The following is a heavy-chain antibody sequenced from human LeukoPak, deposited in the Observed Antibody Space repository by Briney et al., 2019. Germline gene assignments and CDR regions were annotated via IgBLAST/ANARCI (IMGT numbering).Heavy chain of an antibody. CDR3: ARVGYYGSGSYYGNYYYGMDV. CDR2: IYTSGST. D-gene: IGHD3-10*01. Sequence: SQTLSLTCTVSGGSLSSGSYYWSWIRQPARKGLEWIGRIYTSGSTNYNPSLKSRVTISVDTSKNQFSLKLSSVTAADTAVYYCARVGYYGSGSYYGNYYYGMDVWGQGTTVTVSS. CDR1: GGSLSSGSYY. J-gene: IGHJ6*02. V-gene: IGHV4-61*02.